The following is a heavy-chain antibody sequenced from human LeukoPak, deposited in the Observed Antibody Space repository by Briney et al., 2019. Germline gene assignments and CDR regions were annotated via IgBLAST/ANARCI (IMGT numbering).Heavy chain of an antibody. J-gene: IGHJ3*02. D-gene: IGHD3-22*01. CDR1: GFTFSSYA. Sequence: PGGSLRLSCAASGFTFSSYAMSWVRQAPGKGLEWVSAISGSGGSTYYADSVKGRFTISRDNSKNTLYLQMNSLRAEDTAVYYCAKDQGIAYYDSSGPDAFDIWGQGTMVTVSS. CDR3: AKDQGIAYYDSSGPDAFDI. CDR2: ISGSGGST. V-gene: IGHV3-23*01.